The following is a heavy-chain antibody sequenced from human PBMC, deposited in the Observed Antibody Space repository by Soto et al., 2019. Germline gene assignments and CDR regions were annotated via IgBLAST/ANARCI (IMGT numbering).Heavy chain of an antibody. J-gene: IGHJ6*02. Sequence: QVQLVQSGAEVRKPGASVKVSCKASGYTFPNYGIIWARQAPGQGLEWMAWISANNGNTKTAQKFQDRVTMTTDTSTTTAYIELRSRKSDDTAVYHCARLKQRVFMDVWGQGTTVTVSS. V-gene: IGHV1-18*01. D-gene: IGHD6-13*01. CDR3: ARLKQRVFMDV. CDR2: ISANNGNT. CDR1: GYTFPNYG.